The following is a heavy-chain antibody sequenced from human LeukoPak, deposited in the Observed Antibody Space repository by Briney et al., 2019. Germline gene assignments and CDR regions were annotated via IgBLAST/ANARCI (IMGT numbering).Heavy chain of an antibody. V-gene: IGHV3-23*01. J-gene: IGHJ5*02. CDR3: AKDAPKLGYVPSGRPINVDT. Sequence: GGSLRLSCAASGFTFSSYAMSWVRQAPGKGLEWVSAISGSGTNTYNTDSVKGRFTISRDNSKNTLYLQMNSLRAETTAVYYFAKDAPKLGYVPSGRPINVDTWGEGTLVTVSS. D-gene: IGHD5-12*01. CDR2: ISGSGTNT. CDR1: GFTFSSYA.